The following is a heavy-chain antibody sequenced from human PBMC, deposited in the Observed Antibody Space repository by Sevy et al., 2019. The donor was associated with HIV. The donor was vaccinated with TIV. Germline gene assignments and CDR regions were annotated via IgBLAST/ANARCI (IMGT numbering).Heavy chain of an antibody. CDR3: AKGLGQLVPDFDY. J-gene: IGHJ4*02. D-gene: IGHD6-13*01. CDR1: GFTFSSYG. CDR2: ISYDGSNK. Sequence: GGSLRLSCAASGFTFSSYGMHWVRQAPGKGLEWVAVISYDGSNKYYADSVNGRFTISRDNSKNTLYLQMNSLRAEDTAVYYCAKGLGQLVPDFDYWGQGTLVTVSS. V-gene: IGHV3-30*18.